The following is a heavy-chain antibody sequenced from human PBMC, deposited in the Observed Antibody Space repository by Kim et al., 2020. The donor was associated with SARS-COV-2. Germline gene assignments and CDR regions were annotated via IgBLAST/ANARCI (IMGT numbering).Heavy chain of an antibody. D-gene: IGHD3-22*01. V-gene: IGHV1-18*01. CDR3: ARVPDVFYYDSSGYYYAPYDAFDI. J-gene: IGHJ3*02. CDR2: ISAYNGNT. CDR1: GYTFTSYG. Sequence: ASVKVSCKASGYTFTSYGISWVRQAPGQGLEWMGWISAYNGNTNYAQKLQGRVTMTTDTSTSTAYMELRSLRSDDTAVYYCARVPDVFYYDSSGYYYAPYDAFDIWGQGTMVTVSS.